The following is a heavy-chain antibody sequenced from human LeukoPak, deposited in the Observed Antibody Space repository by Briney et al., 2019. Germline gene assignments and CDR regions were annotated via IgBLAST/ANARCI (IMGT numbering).Heavy chain of an antibody. D-gene: IGHD5-24*01. V-gene: IGHV3-7*03. Sequence: PGGSLRLSCAASRFTFSSYSMSWVRQAPGKGLEWVANINQDGSETYYVDSVKGRFTISRDNAKNLLYLQMNSLRVEDTAVYYCTRSATYWGQGSLVTVSS. CDR1: RFTFSSYS. CDR2: INQDGSET. CDR3: TRSATY. J-gene: IGHJ4*02.